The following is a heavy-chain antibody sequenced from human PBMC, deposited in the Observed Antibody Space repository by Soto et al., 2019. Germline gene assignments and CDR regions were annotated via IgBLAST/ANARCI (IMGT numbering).Heavy chain of an antibody. J-gene: IGHJ6*02. CDR2: ISAYNGNT. Sequence: QVQLVQSGAEVKKPGASVKVSCKASGYTFTSYGISWVRQAPGQGLEWMGWISAYNGNTNYAQKLQGRVTMTTDTSTSRADMELRSLRSEDTAVYYCARYCTNGVCYTDGMDVWGQGTTVTVSS. V-gene: IGHV1-18*01. CDR1: GYTFTSYG. CDR3: ARYCTNGVCYTDGMDV. D-gene: IGHD2-8*01.